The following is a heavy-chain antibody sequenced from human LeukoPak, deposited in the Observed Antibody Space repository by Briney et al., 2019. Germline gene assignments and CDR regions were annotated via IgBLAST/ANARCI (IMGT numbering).Heavy chain of an antibody. J-gene: IGHJ5*02. CDR2: INAGNGNT. CDR3: ARGGVWFGELFHWFDP. CDR1: GYTFTSYA. Sequence: GASVKVSCKASGYTFTSYAMHWVRQAPGQRLEWMGWINAGNGNTKYSQKFQGRVTITRDTSASTAYMELSSLRSEDTAVYYCARGGVWFGELFHWFDPWGQGTLVTVSS. V-gene: IGHV1-3*01. D-gene: IGHD3-10*01.